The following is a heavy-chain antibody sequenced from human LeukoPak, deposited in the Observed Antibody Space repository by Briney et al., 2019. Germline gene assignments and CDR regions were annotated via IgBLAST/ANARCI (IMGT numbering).Heavy chain of an antibody. J-gene: IGHJ4*02. Sequence: GGSLRLSCAASGFTFSDYHMSWIRQAPGKGLEWVSFISSSGSIKKYADSVKGRFTISRDNAKNSLYLQMNSLRAEDTAVYYCARDPTALGGFDFWGQGTLVTVSS. V-gene: IGHV3-11*01. D-gene: IGHD3-16*01. CDR3: ARDPTALGGFDF. CDR2: ISSSGSIK. CDR1: GFTFSDYH.